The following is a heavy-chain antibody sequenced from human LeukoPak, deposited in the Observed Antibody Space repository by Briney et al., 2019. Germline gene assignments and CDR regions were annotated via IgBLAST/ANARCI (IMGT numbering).Heavy chain of an antibody. CDR1: GGSITSGGYY. J-gene: IGHJ6*02. CDR3: ARGVRLPSLRYYYGMDV. V-gene: IGHV4-31*03. D-gene: IGHD4-11*01. Sequence: SEPLSLTCTVSGGSITSGGYYWSWIRQHPGKGLEWIGYIYYSGSTYYNPSLKSRVTISVDTSKNQFSLKLSSVTAADTAVYYCARGVRLPSLRYYYGMDVWGQGTTVTVSS. CDR2: IYYSGST.